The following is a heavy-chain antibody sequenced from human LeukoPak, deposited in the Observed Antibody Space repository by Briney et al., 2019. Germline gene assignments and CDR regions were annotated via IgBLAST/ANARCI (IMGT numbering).Heavy chain of an antibody. J-gene: IGHJ4*02. Sequence: PGGSLRLSCAASGFIFSRHCMTWFRQAPGKGLEWVGNINEDGSAKYYVDSLKGRFTISRDNAKNSLFLHMDSLIAEDTAVYYCARRTTVVTINPKTVDYWGQGALVTVSS. CDR2: INEDGSAK. CDR3: ARRTTVVTINPKTVDY. CDR1: GFIFSRHC. D-gene: IGHD4-23*01. V-gene: IGHV3-7*03.